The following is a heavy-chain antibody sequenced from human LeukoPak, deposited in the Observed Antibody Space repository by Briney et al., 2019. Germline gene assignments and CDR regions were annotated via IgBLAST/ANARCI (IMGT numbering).Heavy chain of an antibody. CDR1: GFTVSSNS. Sequence: PGGSLRLSCAASGFTVSSNSFGWVRQAPGKGRDWVSLIYGGGSTYSADSVRGSFTISRDNSKNTLYLQMNSQRAEDTGVYYCARDLQFYGVPYGVDVWGQGTTVSVSS. J-gene: IGHJ6*02. V-gene: IGHV3-66*01. CDR3: ARDLQFYGVPYGVDV. CDR2: IYGGGST. D-gene: IGHD3-10*01.